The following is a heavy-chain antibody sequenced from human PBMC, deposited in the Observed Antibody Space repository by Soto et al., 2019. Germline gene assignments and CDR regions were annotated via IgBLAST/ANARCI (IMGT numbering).Heavy chain of an antibody. CDR1: RYTFTGYY. CDR3: ARAPFVRKYYDSSGYFGY. V-gene: IGHV1-2*02. CDR2: INPNSGGT. Sequence: GASVKVSCKASRYTFTGYYMHWVRQAPGQGLEWMGWINPNSGGTNYAQKFQGRVTMTRDTSISTAYMELSRLRSDDTAVYYCARAPFVRKYYDSSGYFGYWGQGTLVTVSS. J-gene: IGHJ4*02. D-gene: IGHD3-22*01.